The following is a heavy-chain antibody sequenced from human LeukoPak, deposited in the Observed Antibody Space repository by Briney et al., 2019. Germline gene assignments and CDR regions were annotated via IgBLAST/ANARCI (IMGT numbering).Heavy chain of an antibody. CDR2: IFSSGST. Sequence: SETLSLTCTVSGGSITGYYWSWIRQPPGKGLEWVGYIFSSGSTNYNPSPKSRVTFSLDSSKSQFSLKLISVTASDTAVYYCARLTKFLTTYYPTPWGQGTLVTVSS. CDR1: GGSITGYY. CDR3: ARLTKFLTTYYPTP. V-gene: IGHV4-59*08. J-gene: IGHJ5*02. D-gene: IGHD2/OR15-2a*01.